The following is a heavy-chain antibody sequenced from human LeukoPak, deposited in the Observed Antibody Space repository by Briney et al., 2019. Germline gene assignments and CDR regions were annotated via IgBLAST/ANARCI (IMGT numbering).Heavy chain of an antibody. CDR2: ISGCGGST. Sequence: RGTLRLSCAASGFTFSNAWMSWGGQAPGKGVGWFSAISGCGGSTYYADSVKGRFTISRDNSKNTLYLQMNSLRAEDTAVYYCAKKPGSWFDHWGQGTLVTVSS. J-gene: IGHJ5*02. CDR1: GFTFSNAW. D-gene: IGHD1-26*01. V-gene: IGHV3-23*01. CDR3: AKKPGSWFDH.